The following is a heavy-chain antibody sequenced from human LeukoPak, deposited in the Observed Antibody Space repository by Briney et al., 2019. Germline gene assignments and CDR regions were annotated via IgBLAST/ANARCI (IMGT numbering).Heavy chain of an antibody. CDR2: IIPIFGTA. V-gene: IGHV1-69*05. J-gene: IGHJ4*02. CDR3: AREGATIHAGLHY. Sequence: ASVKVSCKASGGTFSSYAISWVRQAPGQGLEWMGGIIPIFGTANYAQKFQGRVAITTDESTSTVYMELSSLRSEDTAVYYCAREGATIHAGLHYWGQGTLVTVSS. D-gene: IGHD1-26*01. CDR1: GGTFSSYA.